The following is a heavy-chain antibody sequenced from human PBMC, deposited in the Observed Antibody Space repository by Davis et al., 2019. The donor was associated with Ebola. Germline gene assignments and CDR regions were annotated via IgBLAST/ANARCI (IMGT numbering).Heavy chain of an antibody. CDR3: AKDYSYGSYYFDY. Sequence: GESLKISCAASGFTFSSYAMHWVRQAPGKGLEWVAFISYDGSNKYYADSVKGRFTISRDNSKNTLYLQMNSLRAEDTAVYYCAKDYSYGSYYFDYWGQGTLVTVSS. V-gene: IGHV3-30-3*01. J-gene: IGHJ4*02. CDR1: GFTFSSYA. CDR2: ISYDGSNK. D-gene: IGHD5-18*01.